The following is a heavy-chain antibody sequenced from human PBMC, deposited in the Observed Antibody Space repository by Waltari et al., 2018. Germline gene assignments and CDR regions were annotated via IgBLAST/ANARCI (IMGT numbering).Heavy chain of an antibody. V-gene: IGHV4-39*01. CDR3: ARHDYGSGSYYQLDY. CDR2: IYYSGST. Sequence: QLQLQESGPGLVKPSETLSLTCTVSGGSISSNSYYWDWIRQPPGKGLEWIGSIYYSGSTYHNPSLKSRVTISVDTSKNQFSLKLSSVTAADTAVYYCARHDYGSGSYYQLDYWGQGTLVTVSS. J-gene: IGHJ4*02. D-gene: IGHD3-10*01. CDR1: GGSISSNSYY.